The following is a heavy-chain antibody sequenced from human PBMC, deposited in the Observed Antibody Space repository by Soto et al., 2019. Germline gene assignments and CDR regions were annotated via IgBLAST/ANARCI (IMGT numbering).Heavy chain of an antibody. V-gene: IGHV3-11*06. CDR1: GFTFSDYY. CDR2: ITSSISYT. Sequence: PGGSLRLSCAASGFTFSDYYMSWIRQAPGKGLEWVSYITSSISYTNYADSVKGRFTISRDNAKNSLYLQMSSLRAEDTAVYYCERYIYGYVDYWGQGTLVTVSS. J-gene: IGHJ4*02. D-gene: IGHD5-18*01. CDR3: ERYIYGYVDY.